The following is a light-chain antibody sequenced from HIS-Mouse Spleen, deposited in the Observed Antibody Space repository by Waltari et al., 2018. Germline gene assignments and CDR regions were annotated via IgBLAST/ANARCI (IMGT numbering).Light chain of an antibody. V-gene: IGLV6-57*04. CDR2: EDN. CDR3: QSYDSSNLV. J-gene: IGLJ3*02. Sequence: NFMLTQPHSVSESPGKTVTISCTRSSGSIASNYVQWYQQRPGSAPTTVIYEDNQRPSGVPYRFSGSIDSSSNSASPTISGLKTEDEADYYCQSYDSSNLVFGGGTKLTVL. CDR1: SGSIASNY.